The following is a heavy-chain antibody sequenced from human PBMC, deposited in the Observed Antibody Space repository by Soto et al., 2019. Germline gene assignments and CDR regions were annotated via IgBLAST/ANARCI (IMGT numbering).Heavy chain of an antibody. D-gene: IGHD3-9*01. CDR1: GSDITTYY. V-gene: IGHV4-59*01. J-gene: IGHJ5*02. Sequence: QVQLQESGPGLVKPSETLSLTCTVSGSDITTYYWSWLRQSPGKGLEWMGHIYDTGSTTYNPSFKSRVTISVYTYNKQFSLRLNSVIAADTAVYYCARCPIDHNWFDPWGQGTLVTVSS. CDR2: IYDTGST. CDR3: ARCPIDHNWFDP.